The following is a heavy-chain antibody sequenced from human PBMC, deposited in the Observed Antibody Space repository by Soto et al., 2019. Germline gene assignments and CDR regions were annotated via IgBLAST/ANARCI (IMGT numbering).Heavy chain of an antibody. V-gene: IGHV1-18*01. CDR3: ARKFPYYYDSSGYLDFDY. D-gene: IGHD3-22*01. Sequence: ASVKVSCKASGYTFTSYGISWVRQAPGQGLEWMGWISAYNGNTNYAQKLQGRVTMTTDTSTSTAYMELRSLRSDDTAVYYCARKFPYYYDSSGYLDFDYWGQGTLVTVSS. CDR1: GYTFTSYG. CDR2: ISAYNGNT. J-gene: IGHJ4*02.